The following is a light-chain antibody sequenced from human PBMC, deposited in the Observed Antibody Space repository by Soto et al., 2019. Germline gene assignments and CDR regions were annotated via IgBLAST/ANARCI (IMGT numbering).Light chain of an antibody. Sequence: ATLSLSPGERATHSRRASQSVNSNLAWYQQESGQPPRLLVFGASTRATGVPARFSGSGSGTEFTLTISGLQSEDFAVYFCQQYASWPLTFGGGTKVAIK. J-gene: IGKJ4*01. CDR3: QQYASWPLT. CDR2: GAS. V-gene: IGKV3-15*01. CDR1: QSVNSN.